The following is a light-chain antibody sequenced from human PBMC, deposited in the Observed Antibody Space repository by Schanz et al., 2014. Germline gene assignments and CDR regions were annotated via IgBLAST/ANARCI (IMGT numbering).Light chain of an antibody. CDR3: AAWDTSLDGWV. V-gene: IGLV1-47*01. J-gene: IGLJ3*02. CDR1: SSNIGSNF. CDR2: RNN. Sequence: QSVLTQPPSASGTPGQRVTISCSGSSSNIGSNFVYWYQQFPGTAPKLLIYRNNERPSGVPDRFSGSKSGTSASLAISGLRSEDEADYYCAAWDTSLDGWVFGGGTKLTVL.